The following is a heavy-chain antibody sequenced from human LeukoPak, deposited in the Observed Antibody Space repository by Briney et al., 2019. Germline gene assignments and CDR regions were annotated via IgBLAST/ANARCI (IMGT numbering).Heavy chain of an antibody. CDR1: GGSFSGYY. V-gene: IGHV4-34*01. J-gene: IGHJ4*02. Sequence: SETLSLTCAVYGGSFSGYYWSWIRQPPGKGLEWIGEINHSGSTNYNPSLKSRVTISVDTSKNQFSLDLTSVTAADTAVYYCASNTGTVFDYWGQGALVTVSS. D-gene: IGHD7-27*01. CDR2: INHSGST. CDR3: ASNTGTVFDY.